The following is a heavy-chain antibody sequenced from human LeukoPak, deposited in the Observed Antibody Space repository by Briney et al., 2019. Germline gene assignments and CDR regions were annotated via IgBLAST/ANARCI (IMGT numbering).Heavy chain of an antibody. CDR1: GYSISSGYY. CDR2: IYHSGST. V-gene: IGHV4-38-2*02. CDR3: ARVHTPIANWFDP. J-gene: IGHJ5*02. Sequence: SETLSLTCTVSGYSISSGYYWGWIRPPPGKGLEWIGSIYHSGSTYYNPSLKSRVTISVDTSKNHFSLKLSSVTAADTAVYYCARVHTPIANWFDPWGQGTLVTVSS. D-gene: IGHD5-18*01.